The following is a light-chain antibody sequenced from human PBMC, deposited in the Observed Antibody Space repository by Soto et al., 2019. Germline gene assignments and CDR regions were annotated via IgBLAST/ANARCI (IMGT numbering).Light chain of an antibody. CDR1: SSNIGARYD. J-gene: IGLJ2*01. CDR3: QSYDSSLSGVV. CDR2: GNI. Sequence: QSVLTQPPSVSGAPGQRVTISCTGSSSNIGARYDVHWYQQLPGTAPKLLIYGNINRPSGVPDRFSGSKSDTSASLAITGLQAEDEADDYCQSYDSSLSGVVFGGGTKLTVL. V-gene: IGLV1-40*01.